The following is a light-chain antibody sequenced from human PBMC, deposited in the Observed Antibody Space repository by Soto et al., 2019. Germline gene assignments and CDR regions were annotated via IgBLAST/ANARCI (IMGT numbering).Light chain of an antibody. J-gene: IGLJ1*01. Sequence: QSVLTQPPSASGTPGQRVTISCSGSSSNIGSNTVNWYQQLPGTAPKLLIYSNNQRPSGVPDRFSGSKSGTSASLAISGLQSEDEAYYYCAAWDDSLNGSGVFGTGTKLTVL. CDR1: SSNIGSNT. V-gene: IGLV1-44*01. CDR3: AAWDDSLNGSGV. CDR2: SNN.